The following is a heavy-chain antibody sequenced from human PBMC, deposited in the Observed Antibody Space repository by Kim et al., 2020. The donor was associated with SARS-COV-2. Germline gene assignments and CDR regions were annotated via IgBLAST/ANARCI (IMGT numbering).Heavy chain of an antibody. Sequence: SVKVSCKASGGTFSSYAISWVRQAPGQGLEWMGGIIPIFGTANYAQKFQGRVTITADESTSTAYMELSSLRSEDTAVYYCARARTPFKGGYCSGGSCQRGAFDIWGQGTMVTVSS. D-gene: IGHD2-15*01. CDR1: GGTFSSYA. V-gene: IGHV1-69*13. CDR3: ARARTPFKGGYCSGGSCQRGAFDI. CDR2: IIPIFGTA. J-gene: IGHJ3*02.